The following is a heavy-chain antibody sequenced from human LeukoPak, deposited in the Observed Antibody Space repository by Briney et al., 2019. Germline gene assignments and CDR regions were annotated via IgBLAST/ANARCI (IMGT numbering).Heavy chain of an antibody. V-gene: IGHV4-34*01. Sequence: SETLSLTCAVYGGSFSGYYWSWIRQPPGKGLEWIGEINHSRSTNYNPSLKSRVTISVDTSKNQFSLKLSSVTAADTAVYYCARGWGAWGQGTLVTVSS. CDR1: GGSFSGYY. CDR2: INHSRST. CDR3: ARGWGA. J-gene: IGHJ4*02. D-gene: IGHD3-16*01.